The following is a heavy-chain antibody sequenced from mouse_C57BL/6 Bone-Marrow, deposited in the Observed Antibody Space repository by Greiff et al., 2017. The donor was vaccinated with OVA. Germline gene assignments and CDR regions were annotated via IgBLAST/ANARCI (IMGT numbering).Heavy chain of an antibody. J-gene: IGHJ3*01. Sequence: QVQLQQSGAELARPGASVKLSCKASGYTFTSYGISWVKQRTGQGLEWIGEIYPRSGNTYYNEKFNGKATLTADKSSSTAYMELRSLTSEDSAVYFCASPYPWFAYWGQGTLVTVSA. CDR3: ASPYPWFAY. CDR1: GYTFTSYG. CDR2: IYPRSGNT. V-gene: IGHV1-81*01.